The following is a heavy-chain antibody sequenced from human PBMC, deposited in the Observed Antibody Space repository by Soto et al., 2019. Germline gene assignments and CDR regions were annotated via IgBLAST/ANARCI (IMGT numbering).Heavy chain of an antibody. CDR2: SRNKANSYTT. CDR3: ARSQGGQYAFDI. V-gene: IGHV3-72*01. D-gene: IGHD2-15*01. J-gene: IGHJ3*02. Sequence: EVQLVESGGGLVQPGGSLRLSCAASGFTFSDYYMDWVRQAPGKGLEWVGRSRNKANSYTTEYAASVKGSFSISRDDSKNSLYLHMNSLKIEDTAVYYCARSQGGQYAFDIWGQGTMVTVSS. CDR1: GFTFSDYY.